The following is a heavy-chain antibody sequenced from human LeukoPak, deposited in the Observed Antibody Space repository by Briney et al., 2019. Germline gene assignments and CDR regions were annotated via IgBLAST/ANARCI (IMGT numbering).Heavy chain of an antibody. J-gene: IGHJ4*02. D-gene: IGHD3/OR15-3a*01. V-gene: IGHV4-59*01. Sequence: RSSETLSLTCTVSGGSISSYYWSWIRQLPGKGLEWIGYIYYSGSTNYNPSLKSRVTISVDTSKNQFSLKLSSVTAADTAVYYCARAPHDFLTAVPSRLFDVWGQGTLVTVSS. CDR3: ARAPHDFLTAVPSRLFDV. CDR1: GGSISSYY. CDR2: IYYSGST.